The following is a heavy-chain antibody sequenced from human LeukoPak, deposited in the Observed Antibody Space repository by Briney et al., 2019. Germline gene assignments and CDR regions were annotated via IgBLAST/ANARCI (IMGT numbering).Heavy chain of an antibody. CDR3: AGFGELFHSPLDYYYYYGMDV. CDR1: GFTFSSYE. Sequence: GGSLRLSCAASGFTFSSYEMNWVRQAPGKGLEWVSYISSSGSTIYYADSVKGRFTISRDNAKNSLYLQMNSLRAEDTAVYYCAGFGELFHSPLDYYYYYGMDVWGQGTTVTVSS. J-gene: IGHJ6*02. CDR2: ISSSGSTI. D-gene: IGHD3-10*01. V-gene: IGHV3-48*03.